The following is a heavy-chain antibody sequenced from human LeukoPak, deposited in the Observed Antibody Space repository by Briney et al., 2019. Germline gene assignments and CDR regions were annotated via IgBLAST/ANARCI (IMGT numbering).Heavy chain of an antibody. D-gene: IGHD6-19*01. J-gene: IGHJ5*02. Sequence: SVKVSCKASGGSFSSVTFNWVRQAPGQGLEWMGEIIPMSGSVNYAQKFQGRVTITADGSTTTAYMELSSLRSEDTAMYYCASRRMSSTGWFVGWFDPWGQGTLVTVSS. CDR3: ASRRMSSTGWFVGWFDP. V-gene: IGHV1-69*01. CDR1: GGSFSSVT. CDR2: IIPMSGSV.